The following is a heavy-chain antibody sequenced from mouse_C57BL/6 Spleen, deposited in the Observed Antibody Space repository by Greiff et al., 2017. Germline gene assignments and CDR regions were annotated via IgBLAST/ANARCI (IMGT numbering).Heavy chain of an antibody. CDR1: GYTFTSYW. D-gene: IGHD1-1*01. CDR2: IHPNSGST. J-gene: IGHJ4*01. Sequence: QVQLQQPGAELVKPGASVKLSCKASGYTFTSYWMHWVKQRPVQGLEWIGMIHPNSGSTNYNEKFKSKATLTVDKSSSTAYMQLSSLTSEDSAVYYCARRHYYGSSDYAMDYWGQGTSVTVSS. CDR3: ARRHYYGSSDYAMDY. V-gene: IGHV1-64*01.